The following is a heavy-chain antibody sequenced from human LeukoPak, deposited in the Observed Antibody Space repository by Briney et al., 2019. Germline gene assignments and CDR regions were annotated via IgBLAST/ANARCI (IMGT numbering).Heavy chain of an antibody. J-gene: IGHJ6*02. D-gene: IGHD3-10*01. V-gene: IGHV1-2*02. CDR1: GYTFTGYY. CDR2: INPKSGGT. CDR3: ARESGFGDLFPYCMDV. Sequence: ASVKVSCKASGYTFTGYYMHWVRQAPGQGLEWMGWINPKSGGTNYAQKFQGRVTMTRDTSITTAYMELSRLRSDDTAVYYCARESGFGDLFPYCMDVWGQGTTVTVSS.